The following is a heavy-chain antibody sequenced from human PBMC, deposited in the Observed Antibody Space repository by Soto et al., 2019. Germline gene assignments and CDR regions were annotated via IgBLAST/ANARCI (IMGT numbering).Heavy chain of an antibody. CDR1: VGNISGGGYY. Sequence: SQTLPHTCTVSVGNISGGGYYWSWIRQPPGKGLEWIGYIYYSGRTYYNPSLKSRVTLSVDTSKNQFSVRLTSVTAADTAVYYCAPLTVSLSGPYGIHVWGQGTTVT. V-gene: IGHV4-31*03. J-gene: IGHJ6*02. D-gene: IGHD2-15*01. CDR2: IYYSGRT. CDR3: APLTVSLSGPYGIHV.